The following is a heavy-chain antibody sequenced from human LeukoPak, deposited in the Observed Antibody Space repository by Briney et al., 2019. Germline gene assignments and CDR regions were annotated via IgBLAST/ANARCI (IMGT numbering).Heavy chain of an antibody. V-gene: IGHV4-4*02. J-gene: IGHJ6*03. Sequence: ASETLSLTCAVSGGSITSHNWWTWVRQPPGKGLEWIGSIYYSGSTYYNPSLKSRVTISVDTSKNQFSLKLSSVTATDTAVYYCARGARWLAGYMDVWGKGTTVTVSS. D-gene: IGHD6-19*01. CDR1: GGSITSHNW. CDR2: IYYSGST. CDR3: ARGARWLAGYMDV.